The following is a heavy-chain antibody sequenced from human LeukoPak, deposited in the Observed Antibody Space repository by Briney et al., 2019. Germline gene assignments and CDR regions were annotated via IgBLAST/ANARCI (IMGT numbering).Heavy chain of an antibody. Sequence: ASVKVSCKASGYTFTGYYMHWVRQAPGQGLEWMGWINPNSGGTNYAQKFQGRVTMTRDTSISTAYMELSRLRSDDTAVYYCARRPYSGSYLRPPGLDYWGQGTLVTVSS. CDR1: GYTFTGYY. D-gene: IGHD1-26*01. V-gene: IGHV1-2*02. CDR2: INPNSGGT. J-gene: IGHJ4*02. CDR3: ARRPYSGSYLRPPGLDY.